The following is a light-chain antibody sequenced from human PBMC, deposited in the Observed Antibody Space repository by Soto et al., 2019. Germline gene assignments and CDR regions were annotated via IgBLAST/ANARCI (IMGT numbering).Light chain of an antibody. CDR1: NSNIGAGYD. V-gene: IGLV1-40*01. CDR2: VNS. J-gene: IGLJ1*01. CDR3: QSYDSSLSGYV. Sequence: QSVLTQPPSVSGAPGQRVTISCTGSNSNIGAGYDVHWYQQLPGTAPKLLIYVNSKRPSGVPDRFSGSKSGTSASLAISGLQAEDEADYYCQSYDSSLSGYVFGTGTKVTVL.